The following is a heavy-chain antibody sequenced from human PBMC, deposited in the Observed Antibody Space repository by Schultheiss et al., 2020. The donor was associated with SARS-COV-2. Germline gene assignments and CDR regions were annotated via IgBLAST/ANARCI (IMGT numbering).Heavy chain of an antibody. J-gene: IGHJ4*02. CDR3: ARGGRYFDWLLLAS. D-gene: IGHD3-9*01. Sequence: GGSLRLSCATSGFTFSSYSMIWVRQAPGKGLEWVSAISGSGGTTYFADSVKGRFTISRDNSKNTLYLQMNNLRAEDTAIYYCARGGRYFDWLLLASWGQGTQVTVSS. CDR2: ISGSGGTT. V-gene: IGHV3-23*01. CDR1: GFTFSSYS.